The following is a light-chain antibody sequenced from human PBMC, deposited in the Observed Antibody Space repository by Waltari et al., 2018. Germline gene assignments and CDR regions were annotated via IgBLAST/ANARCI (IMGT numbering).Light chain of an antibody. CDR1: SRGVAGDDS. CDR3: SSQSTNNGVI. Sequence: QSALTQPASVSGSPGQSITISCPGISRGVAGDDSFSWYEPHPGQAPRFIIYDVNKRPSGVSDRFSGPKSGNTASLTISGLQAEDEATFYCSSQSTNNGVIFGGGTKVTVL. J-gene: IGLJ2*01. V-gene: IGLV2-14*03. CDR2: DVN.